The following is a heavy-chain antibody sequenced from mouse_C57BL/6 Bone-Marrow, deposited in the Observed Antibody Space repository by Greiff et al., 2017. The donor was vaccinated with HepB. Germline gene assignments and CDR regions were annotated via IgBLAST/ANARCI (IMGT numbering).Heavy chain of an antibody. CDR1: GFTFSDYY. D-gene: IGHD1-1*01. CDR2: INYDGSST. J-gene: IGHJ4*01. Sequence: EVKLMESEGGLVQPGSSMKLSCTASGFTFSDYYMAWVRQVPEKGLEWVANINYDGSSTYYLDSLKSRFIISRDNAKNILYLQMSSLKSEDTATYYCARSITTVVEDYAMDYWGQGTSVTVSS. CDR3: ARSITTVVEDYAMDY. V-gene: IGHV5-16*01.